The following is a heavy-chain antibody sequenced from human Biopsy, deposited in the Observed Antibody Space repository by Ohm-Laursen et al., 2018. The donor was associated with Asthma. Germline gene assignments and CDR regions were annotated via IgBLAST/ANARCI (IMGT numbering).Heavy chain of an antibody. D-gene: IGHD4-17*01. CDR1: VFTFSSYS. J-gene: IGHJ4*02. CDR3: ARPRWGPYGY. Sequence: SLRLSCAAPVFTFSSYSMNWVRQAPGKGLEWVSYISSSSSTIYYADSVKGRFTISRDNAKNSLYLQMNSLRDEDTAVYYCARPRWGPYGYWGQGTLVTVSS. V-gene: IGHV3-48*02. CDR2: ISSSSSTI.